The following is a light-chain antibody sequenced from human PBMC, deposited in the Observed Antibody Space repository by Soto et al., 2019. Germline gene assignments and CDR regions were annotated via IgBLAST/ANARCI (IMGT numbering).Light chain of an antibody. V-gene: IGLV1-36*01. CDR1: SSNIGKNA. CDR2: YDD. J-gene: IGLJ2*01. CDR3: AAGDDGRNFPL. Sequence: QSVLTQPPSVSEAPGQRVTISCSGSSSNIGKNAVNWYQKFPGKAPKLLIYYDDVLPSGVAERFSGSKSGTSASLAISGHHYDDEDSYFWAAGDDGRNFPLFGGGTKLTVL.